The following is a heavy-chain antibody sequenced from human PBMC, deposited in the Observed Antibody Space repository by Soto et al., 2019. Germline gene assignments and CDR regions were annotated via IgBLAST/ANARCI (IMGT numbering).Heavy chain of an antibody. CDR2: MYFGGSF. V-gene: IGHV4-59*02. CDR3: ARSYYDSTGFAVDP. Sequence: QIQLQVSGPGLVKPSETLSLTCNVSGASVSTGYWSWIRQPPGKGLEWIGFMYFGGSFNYNPSLTGRASIXVXTXXNQFSMKRTSVTAADTAVYYCARSYYDSTGFAVDPWGQGTLVTVSS. CDR1: GASVSTGY. J-gene: IGHJ5*02. D-gene: IGHD3-22*01.